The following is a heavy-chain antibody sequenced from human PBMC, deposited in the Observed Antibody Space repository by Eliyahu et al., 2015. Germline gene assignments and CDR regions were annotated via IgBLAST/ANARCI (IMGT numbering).Heavy chain of an antibody. Sequence: QVQLVESGGGVVQPGRSLRLSCAASGFXFSSYGMHWVRQAPGKGLEWVAVISYDGSNKYYADSVKGRFTISRDNSKNTLYLQMNSLRAEDTAVYYCAKEAQERAYYFDYWGQGTLVTVSS. CDR2: ISYDGSNK. J-gene: IGHJ4*02. V-gene: IGHV3-30*18. D-gene: IGHD1-26*01. CDR1: GFXFSSYG. CDR3: AKEAQERAYYFDY.